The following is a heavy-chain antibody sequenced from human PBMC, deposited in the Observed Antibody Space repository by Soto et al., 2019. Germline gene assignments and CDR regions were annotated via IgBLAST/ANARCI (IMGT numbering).Heavy chain of an antibody. D-gene: IGHD3-22*01. V-gene: IGHV3-30*18. CDR1: GFTFSSYG. J-gene: IGHJ4*02. CDR3: AKGGNTYYYDSSGYDY. CDR2: ISYDGSNK. Sequence: PGGSLRLSCAASGFTFSSYGMHWVRQAPGKGLEWVAVISYDGSNKYYADSVKGRFTISRDNSKNTLYLQMNSLRAEDTAVYYCAKGGNTYYYDSSGYDYWGPGTLVTVSS.